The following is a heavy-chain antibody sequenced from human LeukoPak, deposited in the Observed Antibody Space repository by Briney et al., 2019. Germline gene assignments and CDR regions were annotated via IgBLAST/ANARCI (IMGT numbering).Heavy chain of an antibody. CDR2: INHSGST. CDR1: GGSFSGYY. J-gene: IGHJ4*02. V-gene: IGHV4-34*01. CDR3: AREGVQRPYCDY. Sequence: SETLSLTCAVYGGSFSGYYWSWIRQPPGKGLEWIGEINHSGSTNYNPSLKSRVTISVDTSKNQFSLKLSSVTAADTAVYYCAREGVQRPYCDYWGQGTLVTVSS. D-gene: IGHD3-10*01.